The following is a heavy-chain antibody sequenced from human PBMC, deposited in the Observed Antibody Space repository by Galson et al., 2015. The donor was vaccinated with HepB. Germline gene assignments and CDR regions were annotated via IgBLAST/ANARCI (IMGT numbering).Heavy chain of an antibody. CDR2: IYHRGDT. J-gene: IGHJ4*02. CDR1: GDSISSSNYY. V-gene: IGHV4-39*02. D-gene: IGHD3/OR15-3a*01. CDR3: ARDRYSHNLDAEY. Sequence: ETLSLTCTVSGDSISSSNYYWAWIRQPPGKGLEWIATIYHRGDTYYNPSLQHRVTISIDTSRNEFYLKVKSGTPADTAVYYCARDRYSHNLDAEYWGQGTLVTVSS.